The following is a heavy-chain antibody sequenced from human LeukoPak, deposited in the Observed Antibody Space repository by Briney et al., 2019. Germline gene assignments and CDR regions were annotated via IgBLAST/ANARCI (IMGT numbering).Heavy chain of an antibody. Sequence: GASVKVSCKASGYTFTGYYLHWVRQAPGQGLEWMGWINPNSGGTNYAQKFQGRVTMTRDTSISTAYMELSRLRSDDTAVYYCARMTIDIVVVPAAILYDYWGQGTLVTVSS. CDR3: ARMTIDIVVVPAAILYDY. CDR1: GYTFTGYY. D-gene: IGHD2-2*01. V-gene: IGHV1-2*02. J-gene: IGHJ4*02. CDR2: INPNSGGT.